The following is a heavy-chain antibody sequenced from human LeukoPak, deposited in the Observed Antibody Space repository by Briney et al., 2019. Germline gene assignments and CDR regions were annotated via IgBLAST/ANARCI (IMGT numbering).Heavy chain of an antibody. CDR2: ISYDGSNK. J-gene: IGHJ4*02. CDR1: RFTPSTYG. Sequence: PRRSLRLSCAPSRFTPSTYGMHSVRPAPGQGGEWGGVISYDGSNKYYADSVKGRFTISRDNSKNTLYLQMNSLRAEGTAVYYCAREFDYWGQGTLVTVSS. V-gene: IGHV3-30*03. CDR3: AREFDY.